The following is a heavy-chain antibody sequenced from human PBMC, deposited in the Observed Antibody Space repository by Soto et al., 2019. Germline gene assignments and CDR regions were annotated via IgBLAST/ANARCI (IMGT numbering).Heavy chain of an antibody. V-gene: IGHV3-30*18. CDR3: AKEAEVATIPEEYYSYGRDI. CDR2: ISYDGSNK. J-gene: IGHJ6*02. D-gene: IGHD5-12*01. CDR1: GFTFSSYG. Sequence: QVQLVESGGGVVQPGRSLRLSCAASGFTFSSYGMHWVRQAPGKGLEWVAVISYDGSNKYYADSVKGRFTISRDNSNNTLDQQKNTLRAEDTAVYYCAKEAEVATIPEEYYSYGRDIWGQGTTVTVSS.